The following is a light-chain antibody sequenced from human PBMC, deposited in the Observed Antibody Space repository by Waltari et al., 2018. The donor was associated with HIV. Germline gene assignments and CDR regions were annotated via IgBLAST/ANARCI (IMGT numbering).Light chain of an antibody. CDR2: GNS. J-gene: IGLJ3*02. CDR1: RSNIGARFD. CDR3: ASWDDTFNGPV. Sequence: QSVLTQPPSVSGAPGQRVTISCSGSRSNIGARFDVHWYQQIPGTAPKLLIYGNSNRPSGVPDRFSGSKSGTSASLAITGLQAEDEADYYCASWDDTFNGPVFGGGTKLTVL. V-gene: IGLV1-40*01.